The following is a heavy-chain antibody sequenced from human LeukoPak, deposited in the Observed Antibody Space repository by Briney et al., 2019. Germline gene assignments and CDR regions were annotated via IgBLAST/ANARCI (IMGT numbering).Heavy chain of an antibody. V-gene: IGHV3-23*01. Sequence: PGGSLRLSCAASGFTFTSYAMSWVRQAPGKGLEWVSGISGSGGSTYYADSVKGRFTISRDNSKNTLYLQMNSLRAEDTAVYYCAKPRPSYSSSWYDHWGQGTLVTVSS. D-gene: IGHD6-13*01. CDR2: ISGSGGST. J-gene: IGHJ5*02. CDR1: GFTFTSYA. CDR3: AKPRPSYSSSWYDH.